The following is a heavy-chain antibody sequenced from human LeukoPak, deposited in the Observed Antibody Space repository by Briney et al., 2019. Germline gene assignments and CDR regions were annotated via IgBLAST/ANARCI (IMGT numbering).Heavy chain of an antibody. CDR3: ASHYDSSGYYLN. J-gene: IGHJ4*02. CDR2: IYSGGST. V-gene: IGHV3-53*01. D-gene: IGHD3-22*01. CDR1: GCTVSSNY. Sequence: GGSLRLSCAASGCTVSSNYMSWVRQAPGKGLEWVSVIYSGGSTYYADSVKGRFTISRDNSKNTLYLQMNSLRAEDTAVYYCASHYDSSGYYLNWGQGTLVTVSS.